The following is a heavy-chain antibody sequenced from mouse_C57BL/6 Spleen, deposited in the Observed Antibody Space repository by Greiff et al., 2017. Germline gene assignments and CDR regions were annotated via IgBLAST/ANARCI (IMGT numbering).Heavy chain of an antibody. Sequence: EVQLVESGGGLVKPGGSLKLSCAASGFTFSDYGMHRVRQAPEKGLEWVAYISSGSSTIYYADTVKGRFTISRDNAKNTLFLQMTSLRSEDTAMYYCARPVLRYYAMDYWGQGTSVTVSS. CDR2: ISSGSSTI. CDR3: ARPVLRYYAMDY. D-gene: IGHD1-1*01. V-gene: IGHV5-17*01. J-gene: IGHJ4*01. CDR1: GFTFSDYG.